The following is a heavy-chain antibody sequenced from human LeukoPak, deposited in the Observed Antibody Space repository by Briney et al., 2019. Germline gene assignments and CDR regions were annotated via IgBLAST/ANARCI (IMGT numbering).Heavy chain of an antibody. CDR1: EFTFSTFA. Sequence: GGSLRLSCAASEFTFSTFAMIWVRQAPGKGLEWVSVIYSGGSTYYADSVKGRFTISRDNSKNTLYLQMNSLRAEDTAVYYCARDFTGDTFGGVIAPDYWGQGTLVTVSS. CDR2: IYSGGST. V-gene: IGHV3-53*01. D-gene: IGHD3-16*02. CDR3: ARDFTGDTFGGVIAPDY. J-gene: IGHJ4*02.